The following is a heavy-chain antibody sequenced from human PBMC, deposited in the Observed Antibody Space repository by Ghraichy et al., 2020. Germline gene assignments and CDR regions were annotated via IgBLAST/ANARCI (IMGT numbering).Heavy chain of an antibody. CDR3: ARFSHSSGWYGGADY. J-gene: IGHJ4*02. D-gene: IGHD6-19*01. CDR2: ISAYNGNT. V-gene: IGHV1-18*04. Sequence: ASVKVSCKASGYTFLTYGISWVRQAPGQGLEWMGWISAYNGNTNYAQNLQGRVTMTTDTSTSTAYLELRSLRSDDTAVYYCARFSHSSGWYGGADYWGQGTLVNV. CDR1: GYTFLTYG.